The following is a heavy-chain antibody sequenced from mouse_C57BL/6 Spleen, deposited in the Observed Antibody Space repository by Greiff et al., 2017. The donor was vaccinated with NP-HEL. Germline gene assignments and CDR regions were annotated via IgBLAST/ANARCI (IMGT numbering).Heavy chain of an antibody. D-gene: IGHD4-1*01. CDR1: GFTFNTYA. V-gene: IGHV10-3*01. J-gene: IGHJ2*01. CDR3: VRGPNWAGDFDY. Sequence: EVQRVESGGGLVQPKGSLKLSCAASGFTFNTYAMHWVRQAPGKGLEWVARIRSKSSNYATYYADSVKDRFTISRDDSQSMLYLQMNNLKTEDTAMYYCVRGPNWAGDFDYWGQGTTLTVSS. CDR2: IRSKSSNYAT.